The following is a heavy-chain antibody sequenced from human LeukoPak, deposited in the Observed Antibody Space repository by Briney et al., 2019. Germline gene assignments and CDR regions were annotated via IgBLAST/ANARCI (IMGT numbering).Heavy chain of an antibody. V-gene: IGHV4-39*07. Sequence: SETLSLTCAVSGVSISSSSDYWGWVRQPPGKGREWIGSIYYSGSTYYNPSLKSRVTISVDTSKNQFSLKLSSVTAADTAVYYCARVATLAVAGIDYWGQGTLVTVSS. CDR3: ARVATLAVAGIDY. CDR2: IYYSGST. J-gene: IGHJ4*02. D-gene: IGHD6-19*01. CDR1: GVSISSSSDY.